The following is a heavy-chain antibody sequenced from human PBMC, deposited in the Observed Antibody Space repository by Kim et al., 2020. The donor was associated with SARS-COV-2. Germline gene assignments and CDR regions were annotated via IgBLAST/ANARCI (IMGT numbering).Heavy chain of an antibody. CDR2: IWYAGSNK. V-gene: IGHV3-33*01. J-gene: IGHJ6*04. D-gene: IGHD5-18*01. CDR1: GFTFSSYG. CDR3: ARDGRITAMVRVLDDGMDV. Sequence: GGSLRLSCAASGFTFSSYGMHWVRQAPGKGLQWVAVIWYAGSNKYYSDSVKGRFNISRDNSKNTRYLQMNSLRAEETAVYYCARDGRITAMVRVLDDGMDVWGEGTTVTVSP.